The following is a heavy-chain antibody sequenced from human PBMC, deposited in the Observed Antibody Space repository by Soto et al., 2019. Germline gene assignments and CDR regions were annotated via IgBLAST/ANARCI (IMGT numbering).Heavy chain of an antibody. J-gene: IGHJ4*02. Sequence: GGSLRLSCAASGFTFSSYGMHWVRQAPGKGLEWVAVISYDGSNKYYADSVKGRFTISRDNSKNTLYLQMNSLRAEDTAVYYCAKDGCDYWCQGTLVTVSS. CDR3: AKDGCDY. V-gene: IGHV3-30*18. CDR2: ISYDGSNK. CDR1: GFTFSSYG.